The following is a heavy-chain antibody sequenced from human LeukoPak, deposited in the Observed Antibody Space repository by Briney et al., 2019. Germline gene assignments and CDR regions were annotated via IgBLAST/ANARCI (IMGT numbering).Heavy chain of an antibody. CDR2: INHSGST. D-gene: IGHD2-2*01. J-gene: IGHJ3*02. V-gene: IGHV4-34*01. CDR3: AGRKPAAKSMRAFDI. CDR1: GGSFSGYY. Sequence: PSETLSLTCAVYGGSFSGYYWSWIRQPPGKGLEWIGEINHSGSTNYNPSLKSRVTISVDTSKNQFSLKLSSVTAADTAVYYCAGRKPAAKSMRAFDIWGQGTMVTVSS.